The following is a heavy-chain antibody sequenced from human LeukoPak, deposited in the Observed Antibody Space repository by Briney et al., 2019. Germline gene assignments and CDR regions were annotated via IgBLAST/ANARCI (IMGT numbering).Heavy chain of an antibody. CDR2: IDAGGST. D-gene: IGHD3-3*01. CDR3: AREYFSANYFFYYMDV. V-gene: IGHV4-61*02. J-gene: IGHJ6*03. Sequence: SQTLSLTCTVSGGSISSGGSIGSFYWSWIRQPAGKGLEWIGRIDAGGSTNYSPSLQSRVTISIDTSKNQFSLKLNSVTAADTAVYYCAREYFSANYFFYYMDVWGTGTTVTVSS. CDR1: GGSISSGGSIGSFY.